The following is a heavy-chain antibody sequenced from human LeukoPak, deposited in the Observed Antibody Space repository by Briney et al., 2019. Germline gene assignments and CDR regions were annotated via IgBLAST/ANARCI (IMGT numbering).Heavy chain of an antibody. J-gene: IGHJ5*02. CDR2: INHSGST. CDR1: GGSFSSYY. D-gene: IGHD3-16*01. Sequence: SETLSLTCAVSGGSFSSYYWTWIRQSPGKSLKWIGEINHSGSTNYNPSLKSRVTISLDTSKNQFSLRLNSVTAADTAVYYCARFTPQGYGWGGYNRFDPWGQGTLVTVSS. CDR3: ARFTPQGYGWGGYNRFDP. V-gene: IGHV4-34*01.